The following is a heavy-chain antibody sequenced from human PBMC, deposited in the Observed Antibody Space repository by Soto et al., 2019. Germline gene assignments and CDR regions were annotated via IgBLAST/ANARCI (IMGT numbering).Heavy chain of an antibody. V-gene: IGHV3-53*02. CDR2: IYPGDNT. J-gene: IGHJ4*02. CDR1: GFTVSSYY. Sequence: EVQLEETGGGLIQPGGSLRLSCAASGFTVSSYYMSWVRQAPGKGLEWVSVIYPGDNTYYADAVKGRFTISRDNSKNTLYLQMDSLRAEDTAVYYCARDYTGGDEGGEDFWGQGTLVTVSS. CDR3: ARDYTGGDEGGEDF. D-gene: IGHD3-16*01.